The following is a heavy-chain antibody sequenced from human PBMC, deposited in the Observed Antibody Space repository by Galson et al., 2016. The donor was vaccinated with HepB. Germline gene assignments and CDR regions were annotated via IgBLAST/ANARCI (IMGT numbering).Heavy chain of an antibody. Sequence: CTVSGGSINSNDYYWSWIRQHSGKGLEWIGYISHSGNTYYNPSLRSRVSMSVDTSKNQFSLKMNSVTAADTAMYFCARIYIYHSDINGYWAAFDMWGQGTMVIVS. CDR1: GGSINSNDYY. CDR2: ISHSGNT. J-gene: IGHJ3*02. CDR3: ARIYIYHSDINGYWAAFDM. D-gene: IGHD3-22*01. V-gene: IGHV4-31*03.